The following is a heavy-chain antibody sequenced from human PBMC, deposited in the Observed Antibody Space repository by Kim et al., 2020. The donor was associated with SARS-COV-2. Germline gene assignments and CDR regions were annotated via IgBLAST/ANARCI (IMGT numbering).Heavy chain of an antibody. CDR2: IKSKTDGGTT. J-gene: IGHJ3*02. CDR3: TPRPWYSGRSDAFDI. CDR1: GFTFSNAW. Sequence: GGSLRLSCAAFGFTFSNAWMSWVRQAPGKGLEWVGRIKSKTDGGTTDYAAPVKGRFTISRDDSKNTLYLQMNSLKTEDTAVYYCTPRPWYSGRSDAFDIWGQGTMVTVSS. D-gene: IGHD1-26*01. V-gene: IGHV3-15*01.